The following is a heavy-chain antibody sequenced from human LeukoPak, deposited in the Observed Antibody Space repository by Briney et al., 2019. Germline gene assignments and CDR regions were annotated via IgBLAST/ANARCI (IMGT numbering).Heavy chain of an antibody. V-gene: IGHV3-64D*06. J-gene: IGHJ4*02. CDR1: GFTFSSYS. CDR3: VKGGCSSTSCPIDY. D-gene: IGHD2-2*01. CDR2: ISSNGGST. Sequence: GGSLRLSCAASGFTFSSYSMNWVRQAPGKGLEYVSAISSNGGSTYYADSVKGRFTISRDNSKNTLYLQMSSLRAEDTAAYYCVKGGCSSTSCPIDYWGQGTLVTVSS.